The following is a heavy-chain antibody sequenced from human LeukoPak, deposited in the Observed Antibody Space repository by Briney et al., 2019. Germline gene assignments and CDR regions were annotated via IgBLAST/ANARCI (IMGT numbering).Heavy chain of an antibody. CDR2: IYSGGST. CDR3: AKDLAPRIVVVPAAMNYYYYGMDV. D-gene: IGHD2-2*01. Sequence: GGSLRLSCAASGFTVSSNYMSWVRQAPGKGLEWVSVIYSGGSTYYADSVKGRFTISRDNSKNTLYLQMNSLRAEDTAVYYCAKDLAPRIVVVPAAMNYYYYGMDVWGQGTTVTVSS. CDR1: GFTVSSNY. J-gene: IGHJ6*02. V-gene: IGHV3-66*01.